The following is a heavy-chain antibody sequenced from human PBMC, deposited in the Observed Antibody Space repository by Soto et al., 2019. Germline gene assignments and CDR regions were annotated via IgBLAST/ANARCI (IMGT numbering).Heavy chain of an antibody. J-gene: IGHJ4*02. CDR2: IFSNDEK. V-gene: IGHV2-26*01. CDR1: GFSLSNARMG. Sequence: SGPTLVNPTETLTLTCTVSGFSLSNARMGVSWIRQPPGKALEWLAHIFSNDEKSYSTSLKSRLTISKDTSKSQVVLTMTNMDTVDTATYYCACIFSYGYFDWLVEGGQPYFDYWGQGTLVTVSS. CDR3: ACIFSYGYFDWLVEGGQPYFDY. D-gene: IGHD3-9*01.